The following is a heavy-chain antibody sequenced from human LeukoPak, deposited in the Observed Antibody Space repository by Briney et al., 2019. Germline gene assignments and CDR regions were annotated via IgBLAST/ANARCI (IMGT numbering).Heavy chain of an antibody. V-gene: IGHV1-18*01. Sequence: GASVKVSCKASGYTFTTYGISWVRQAPGQGLEWMGWVSGNNGNTNYAQKLQGRVTMTTDTSTNTAYMELRSLRSDDPAVYYCARVFYHRGTNGFVFFVVGGKGKMVTV. CDR3: ARVFYHRGTNGFVFFVV. J-gene: IGHJ3*01. CDR2: VSGNNGNT. CDR1: GYTFTTYG. D-gene: IGHD1/OR15-1a*01.